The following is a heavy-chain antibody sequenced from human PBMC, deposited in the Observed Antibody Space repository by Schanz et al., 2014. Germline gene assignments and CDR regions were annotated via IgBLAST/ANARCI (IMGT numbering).Heavy chain of an antibody. D-gene: IGHD3-16*01. V-gene: IGHV3-48*04. CDR3: ARSYHDDDDYTRALDM. CDR2: IGRRGQVI. CDR1: GFPFSYYT. J-gene: IGHJ3*02. Sequence: EVFLVESGGGLVQPGGSLRLSCAVSGFPFSYYTMNWVRQAPGKGPEWVACIGRRGQVIYYADSMEGRFTISRDNAQNSLFLQMNSLRVEDTAVYYCARSYHDDDDYTRALDMWGQGTMVTVSS.